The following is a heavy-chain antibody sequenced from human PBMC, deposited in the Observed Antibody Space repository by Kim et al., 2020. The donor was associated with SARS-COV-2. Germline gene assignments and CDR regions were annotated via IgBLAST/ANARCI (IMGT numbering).Heavy chain of an antibody. Sequence: NPSSKSRVTISVDTSKNQFSLKLSSVTAADTAVYYCARCPLKQQLVLDYWGQGTLVTVSS. CDR3: ARCPLKQQLVLDY. J-gene: IGHJ4*02. D-gene: IGHD6-13*01. V-gene: IGHV4-4*09.